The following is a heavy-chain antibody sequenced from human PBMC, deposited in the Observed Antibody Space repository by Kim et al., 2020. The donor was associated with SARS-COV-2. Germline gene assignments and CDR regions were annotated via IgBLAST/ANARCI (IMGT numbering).Heavy chain of an antibody. CDR3: ASERGGDNIVVVPAPDAFDI. CDR2: IIPIFGTA. Sequence: SVKVSCKASGGTFSSFAISWVRQAPGQGLEWMGGIIPIFGTANYAQKFQGRVTITADESTSTAYMELSSLRSEDTAVYYCASERGGDNIVVVPAPDAFDIWGQGTMVTVSS. CDR1: GGTFSSFA. J-gene: IGHJ3*02. D-gene: IGHD2-2*01. V-gene: IGHV1-69*13.